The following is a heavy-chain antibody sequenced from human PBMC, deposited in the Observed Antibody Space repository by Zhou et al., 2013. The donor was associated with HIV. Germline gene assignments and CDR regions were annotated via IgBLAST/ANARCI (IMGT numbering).Heavy chain of an antibody. J-gene: IGHJ4*02. D-gene: IGHD3-16*01. CDR3: ASGGREDYFDY. Sequence: QVQLVQSGAEVKKPGSSVKVSCKVSGGTFSNYVISWVRQAPGQGLEWMGGIIPIFGTANYTQKFQGRVTISADESTSTAYMELSSLRSEDTAVYYCASGGREDYFDYWGQGTLVTVSS. V-gene: IGHV1-69*12. CDR2: IIPIFGTA. CDR1: GGTFSNYV.